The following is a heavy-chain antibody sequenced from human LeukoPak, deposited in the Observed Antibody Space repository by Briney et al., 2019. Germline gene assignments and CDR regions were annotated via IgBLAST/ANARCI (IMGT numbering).Heavy chain of an antibody. D-gene: IGHD3-10*01. V-gene: IGHV3-23*01. CDR1: GFTFSSYA. Sequence: AGGSLRLSCAASGFTFSSYAMSWVRQAPGKGLEWVSAISGSGGSTYYADSVKGRFTISRDNSKNTLYLQMNSLRAEDTAVYYCAKDDAYYYGSGSYNYFDYWGQGTLVTVSS. J-gene: IGHJ4*02. CDR3: AKDDAYYYGSGSYNYFDY. CDR2: ISGSGGST.